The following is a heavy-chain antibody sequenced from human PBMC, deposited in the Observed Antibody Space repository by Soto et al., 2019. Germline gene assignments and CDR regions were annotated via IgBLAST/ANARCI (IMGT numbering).Heavy chain of an antibody. D-gene: IGHD3-22*01. J-gene: IGHJ4*02. CDR1: GFTFSSYW. V-gene: IGHV3-7*01. CDR2: IKQDGSEK. CDR3: ARHLRYYYDSSGAIFDY. Sequence: GGSLRLSCAASGFTFSSYWMSWVRQAPGKGLEWVANIKQDGSEKYYVDSVKGRFTISRDNAKNSLYLQMNSLRAEDTAVYYCARHLRYYYDSSGAIFDYGGKGTLVTVSS.